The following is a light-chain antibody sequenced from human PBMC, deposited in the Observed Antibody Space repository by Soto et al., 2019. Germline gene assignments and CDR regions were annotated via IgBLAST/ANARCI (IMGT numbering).Light chain of an antibody. CDR2: EGS. CDR3: CSYAGSSTWV. CDR1: SSDVGSYNL. J-gene: IGLJ3*02. V-gene: IGLV2-23*01. Sequence: QSALTQPASVSWSPGQSITISCTGTSSDVGSYNLVSWYQQHPGKAPKLMIYEGSKRLSGVSNRFSGSKSGNTASLTISGLQAEDEADYYCCSYAGSSTWVFGGGTKLTVL.